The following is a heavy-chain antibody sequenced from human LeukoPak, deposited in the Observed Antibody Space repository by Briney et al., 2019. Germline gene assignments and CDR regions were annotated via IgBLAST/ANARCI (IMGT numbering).Heavy chain of an antibody. Sequence: ASVKVSCKASGHTFTSYGFSWVRQAPGQGLEWMGWISAYNGNTNYAQKLQGRVTMTTDTSTSTAYMELRSLRSDDTAVYYCARDRYCTSTSCPTHYYYGMDVWGQGTTVTVSS. CDR1: GHTFTSYG. V-gene: IGHV1-18*01. J-gene: IGHJ6*02. D-gene: IGHD2-2*01. CDR3: ARDRYCTSTSCPTHYYYGMDV. CDR2: ISAYNGNT.